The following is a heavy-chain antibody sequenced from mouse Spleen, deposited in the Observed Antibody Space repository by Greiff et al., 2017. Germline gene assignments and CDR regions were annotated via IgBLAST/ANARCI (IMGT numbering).Heavy chain of an antibody. Sequence: EVQLQQSGPELVKPGASVKISCKASGYTFTDYYMNWVKQSHGKSLEWIGDINPNNGGTSYNQKFKGKATLTVDKSSSTAYMELRSLTSEDSAVYYCARLGPERAMDYWGQGTSVTVSS. J-gene: IGHJ4*01. CDR1: GYTFTDYY. V-gene: IGHV1-26*01. CDR3: ARLGPERAMDY. D-gene: IGHD3-1*01. CDR2: INPNNGGT.